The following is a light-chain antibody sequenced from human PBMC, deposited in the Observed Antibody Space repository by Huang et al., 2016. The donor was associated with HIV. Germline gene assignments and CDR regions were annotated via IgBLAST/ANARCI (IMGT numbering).Light chain of an antibody. V-gene: IGKV3-15*01. J-gene: IGKJ4*01. CDR1: RSVSTN. Sequence: EIVMTQSPATLSVSPGERVTLSCRANRSVSTNLAWYQQRPGQAPRLLIYGSSTRAPGIPCRFSGSGSGTDFSLTISSLQSEDFALYYCHQYNNWLLSFGGGTRVDI. CDR2: GSS. CDR3: HQYNNWLLS.